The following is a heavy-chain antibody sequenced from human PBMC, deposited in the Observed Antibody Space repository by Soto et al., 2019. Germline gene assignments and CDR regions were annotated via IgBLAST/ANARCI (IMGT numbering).Heavy chain of an antibody. CDR1: RGTFGNTA. CDR2: IVPMFGTA. J-gene: IGHJ5*02. D-gene: IGHD3-3*01. CDR3: ARDGDPGYSFWSGPLGGGRFDP. V-gene: IGHV1-69*12. Sequence: QVQLVQSGAEVKEPGSSMNVSCKASRGTFGNTAVTWVRQAPGQGLEWIGGIVPMFGTANYAQKFRGRVTITADESTSTAYMELSSLRSDDTAVYYCARDGDPGYSFWSGPLGGGRFDPWGQGTLVTVSS.